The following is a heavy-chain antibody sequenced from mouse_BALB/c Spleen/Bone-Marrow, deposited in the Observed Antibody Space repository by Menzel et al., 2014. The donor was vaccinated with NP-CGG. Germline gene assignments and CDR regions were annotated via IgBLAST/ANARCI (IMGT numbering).Heavy chain of an antibody. CDR3: ARRAYGSGYGFAY. J-gene: IGHJ3*01. V-gene: IGHV1-7*01. Sequence: QVQLQQSGAELAKPGASVKMSCKASGYTFTSYWMHWVKQRPGQGLEWIGYINPTTGYTEYNQKFKDKATLTADKSSSTAYMQLRSLTSEDSAVYYCARRAYGSGYGFAYWGQGTLVTVSA. D-gene: IGHD1-1*01. CDR1: GYTFTSYW. CDR2: INPTTGYT.